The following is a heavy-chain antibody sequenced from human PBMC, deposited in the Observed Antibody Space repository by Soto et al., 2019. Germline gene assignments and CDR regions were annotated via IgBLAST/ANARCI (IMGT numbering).Heavy chain of an antibody. CDR3: AKADGEQWLIPHLDN. V-gene: IGHV3-23*01. CDR2: ISCCGGST. CDR1: GFNFKKFA. J-gene: IGHJ4*02. Sequence: EVQLLESGGGVVQPGGSLRLSCEASGFNFKKFAMGWVRQAPGEGLEWVSGISCCGGSTSYADSVKGRFSLARDDSKNTLSLQLNNLRVEDTARYYCAKADGEQWLIPHLDNWGQGTLVTVS. D-gene: IGHD6-19*01.